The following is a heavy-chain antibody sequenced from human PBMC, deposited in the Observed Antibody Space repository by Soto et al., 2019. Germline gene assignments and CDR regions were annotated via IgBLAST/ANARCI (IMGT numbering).Heavy chain of an antibody. D-gene: IGHD3-10*01. J-gene: IGHJ4*02. Sequence: ASVKVSCKSSTYTYNTHYIHWVRQDPGQGLEWVGVINPSVRSTNYAQKFQGRVTMTRDTPPTTFYMEVKSLTSQDTAVYYCVGFIASGVDHWGQGALVTVS. CDR1: TYTYNTHY. V-gene: IGHV1-46*02. CDR2: INPSVRST. CDR3: VGFIASGVDH.